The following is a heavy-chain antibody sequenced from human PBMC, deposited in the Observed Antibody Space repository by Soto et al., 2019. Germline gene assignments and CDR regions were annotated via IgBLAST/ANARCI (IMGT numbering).Heavy chain of an antibody. CDR3: ARDSDNYSSGWYVVSYYYGMDV. D-gene: IGHD6-19*01. J-gene: IGHJ6*02. CDR2: IYHSGST. CDR1: GYSISSGYY. Sequence: SETLSLTCSVSGYSISSGYYWGWIRQPPGKGLEWIGSIYHSGSTYYNPSLKSRVTISVDTSKNQFSLKLSSVTAADTAVYYCARDSDNYSSGWYVVSYYYGMDVWGQGITVT. V-gene: IGHV4-38-2*02.